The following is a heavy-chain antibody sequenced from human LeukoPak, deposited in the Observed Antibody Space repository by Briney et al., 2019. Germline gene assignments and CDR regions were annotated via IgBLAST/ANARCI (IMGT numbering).Heavy chain of an antibody. Sequence: GGSLRLSCAASGFTFSSYAMHWVRQAPGKGLEWVAVISYDGSNKYYADSVKGRFTISRDNSKNTLYLQMNSLRAEDTAVYYCARVRRDGYNYVPLGYWGQGTLVTVSS. J-gene: IGHJ4*02. CDR1: GFTFSSYA. CDR2: ISYDGSNK. CDR3: ARVRRDGYNYVPLGY. D-gene: IGHD5-24*01. V-gene: IGHV3-30*04.